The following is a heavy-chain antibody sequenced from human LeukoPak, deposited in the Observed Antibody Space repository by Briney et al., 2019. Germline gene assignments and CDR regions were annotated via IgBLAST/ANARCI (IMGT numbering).Heavy chain of an antibody. V-gene: IGHV1-46*01. J-gene: IGHJ3*02. Sequence: GASVKVSCKASGYTFTSYYMHWVRQAPGQGLEWMGIINPSGGSTSYAQKFQGRVTMTRDTSTSTVYMELSSLRSEDTAVYYCARTPSILGGAAGAFDIWGQGTMVTVSS. D-gene: IGHD6-13*01. CDR1: GYTFTSYY. CDR2: INPSGGST. CDR3: ARTPSILGGAAGAFDI.